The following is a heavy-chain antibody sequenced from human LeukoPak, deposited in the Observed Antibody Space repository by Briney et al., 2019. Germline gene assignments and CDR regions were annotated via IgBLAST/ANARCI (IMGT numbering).Heavy chain of an antibody. Sequence: SETLSLTCTVSGVSISSSSYYWGWIRQPPGKGLEWIGSIYYSGSTYYNPSLKSRVTISVDTSKNQFSLKLSSVTAADTAVYYCASNNWNYKDWGQGTLVTVSS. J-gene: IGHJ4*02. CDR1: GVSISSSSYY. CDR3: ASNNWNYKD. D-gene: IGHD1-7*01. V-gene: IGHV4-39*01. CDR2: IYYSGST.